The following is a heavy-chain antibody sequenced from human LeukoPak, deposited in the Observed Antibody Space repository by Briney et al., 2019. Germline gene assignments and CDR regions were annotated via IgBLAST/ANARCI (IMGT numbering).Heavy chain of an antibody. V-gene: IGHV3-74*01. CDR2: INSDGSST. J-gene: IGHJ4*02. Sequence: GGSLRLSCAASGFTFSSHWMHWVRQAPGKGLVWVSRINSDGSSTSYADSVKGRFTISRDNAKNTLYLQMNSLRAEDTAVYYCARRARGLYIDYWGQGTLVTVSS. D-gene: IGHD1-14*01. CDR1: GFTFSSHW. CDR3: ARRARGLYIDY.